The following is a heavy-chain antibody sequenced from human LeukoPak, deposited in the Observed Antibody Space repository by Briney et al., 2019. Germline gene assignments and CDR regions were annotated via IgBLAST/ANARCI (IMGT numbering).Heavy chain of an antibody. CDR3: AKDYYDSSGYYRNDY. CDR2: ISGSGGST. V-gene: IGHV3-23*01. D-gene: IGHD3-22*01. CDR1: GFTFSSYA. Sequence: GGSLRLSCAASGFTFSSYAMSWVRQAPGKGLEWVSAISGSGGSTYYADSVKGRFTISRDNSKNTLFLQMNSLRAEDTAVYYCAKDYYDSSGYYRNDYWGQGTLVTVSS. J-gene: IGHJ4*02.